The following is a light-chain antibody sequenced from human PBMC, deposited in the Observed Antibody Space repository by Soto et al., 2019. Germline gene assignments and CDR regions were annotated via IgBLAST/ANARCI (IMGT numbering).Light chain of an antibody. CDR3: QQYNSYSWT. CDR2: GAS. CDR1: ESIRSY. V-gene: IGKV1-5*01. Sequence: DFKITHSPSILSTSVAARITLSGRASESIRSYVNWYQQKPGKAPKVLIYGASSLQSGVPSRFSGSGYGTEFTLTISSLQPDDFATYYCQQYNSYSWTFGQGTKVDIK. J-gene: IGKJ1*01.